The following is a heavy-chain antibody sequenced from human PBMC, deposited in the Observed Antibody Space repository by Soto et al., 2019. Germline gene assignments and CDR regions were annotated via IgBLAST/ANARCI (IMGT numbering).Heavy chain of an antibody. CDR3: ARGRVLYRVWFVP. V-gene: IGHV1-18*01. CDR1: GYTFTSYG. CDR2: ISAYNGNT. J-gene: IGHJ5*02. Sequence: ASVKVSGKASGYTFTSYGISWVRQAPGQGLEWMGWISAYNGNTNYAQKHQGRVTMTTDTSTSTAYMELRSLRSVDTAEYYCARGRVLYRVWFVPWGQGTLVTVSS.